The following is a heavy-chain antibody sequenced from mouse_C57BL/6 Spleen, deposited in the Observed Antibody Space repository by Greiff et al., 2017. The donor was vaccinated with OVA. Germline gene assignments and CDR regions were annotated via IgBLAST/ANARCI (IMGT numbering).Heavy chain of an antibody. CDR2: IDPSDSYT. CDR3: ARRTTVVHFDV. D-gene: IGHD1-1*01. V-gene: IGHV1-50*01. Sequence: QVQLKQPGAELVKPGASVKLSCKASGYTFTSYWMQWVKQRPGQGLEWIGEIDPSDSYTNYNQKFKGKATLTVDTSSSTAYMQLSSLTSEDSAVYYCARRTTVVHFDVWGTGTTVTVSS. J-gene: IGHJ1*03. CDR1: GYTFTSYW.